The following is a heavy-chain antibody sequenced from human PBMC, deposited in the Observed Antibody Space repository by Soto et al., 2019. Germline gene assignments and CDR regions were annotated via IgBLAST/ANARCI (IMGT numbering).Heavy chain of an antibody. CDR1: GYSFTIYC. D-gene: IGHD2-2*02. J-gene: IGHJ6*02. Sequence: PGESLKISCKGSGYSFTIYCISWVRQMPGKGLEWMGRIDPSDSYTNYSPSFQGHVTISADKSISTAYLQWSSLKASDTAMYYCARQLVVPAAIVSYGMDVWGQGTTVTV. CDR3: ARQLVVPAAIVSYGMDV. V-gene: IGHV5-10-1*01. CDR2: IDPSDSYT.